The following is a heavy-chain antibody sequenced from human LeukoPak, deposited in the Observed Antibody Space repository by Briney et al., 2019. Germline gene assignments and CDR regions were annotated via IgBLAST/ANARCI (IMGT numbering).Heavy chain of an antibody. CDR1: GFIVSNNY. CDR3: ARGAYCGGDCYSHYFDY. V-gene: IGHV3-53*01. Sequence: GGSLRLSCAASGFIVSNNYMSWVRQAPGKGLEWVSVIYSGGSTYYADSVKGRFTISRDNSKNTLYLQMNSLRAEDTAVYYCARGAYCGGDCYSHYFDYWGQGTLVTVSS. CDR2: IYSGGST. J-gene: IGHJ4*02. D-gene: IGHD2-21*02.